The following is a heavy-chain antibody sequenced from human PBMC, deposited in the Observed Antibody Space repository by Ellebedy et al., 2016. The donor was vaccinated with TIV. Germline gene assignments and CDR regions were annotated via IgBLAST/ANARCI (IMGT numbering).Heavy chain of an antibody. CDR1: GFTFSSYA. CDR3: ARDRGYDTFDY. V-gene: IGHV3-23*01. CDR2: ITGGGDNT. J-gene: IGHJ4*02. Sequence: PGGSLRLSCAASGFTFSSYAMSWVRQAPGKGLEWVSTITGGGDNTYYADSVKGRFTISRDNAKNSLYLQMNSLRAEDTAVYYCARDRGYDTFDYWGQGILVTVSS. D-gene: IGHD5-12*01.